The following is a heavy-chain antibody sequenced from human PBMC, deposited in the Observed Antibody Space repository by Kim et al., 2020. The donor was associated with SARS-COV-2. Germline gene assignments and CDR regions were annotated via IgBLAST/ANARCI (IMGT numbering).Heavy chain of an antibody. CDR2: GST. J-gene: IGHJ4*02. D-gene: IGHD2-21*01. V-gene: IGHV4-39*01. CDR3: ARQLVNFDY. Sequence: GSTYYTPSLKSRVTISVDTSKNQFSLRLSSVTAADTAVYYCARQLVNFDYWGQGTLVTVSS.